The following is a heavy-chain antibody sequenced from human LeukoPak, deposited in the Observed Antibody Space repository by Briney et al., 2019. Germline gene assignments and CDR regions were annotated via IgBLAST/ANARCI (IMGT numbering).Heavy chain of an antibody. Sequence: RSLRLSCAASGFTFSNYDMHWVRQAPGKGLEWVAVISYEGNNKYYADSVKGRFTISRDNSKNTLYVQMNSLRAEDTAVYYCAKSVTSVTTASLDYWGQGTLVTVSS. D-gene: IGHD4-17*01. J-gene: IGHJ4*02. V-gene: IGHV3-30*18. CDR1: GFTFSNYD. CDR2: ISYEGNNK. CDR3: AKSVTSVTTASLDY.